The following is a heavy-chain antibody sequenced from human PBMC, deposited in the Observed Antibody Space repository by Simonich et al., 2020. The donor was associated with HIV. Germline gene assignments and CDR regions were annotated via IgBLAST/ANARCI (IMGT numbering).Heavy chain of an antibody. D-gene: IGHD2-2*01. CDR2: INHSGST. Sequence: QVQLQQWGAGLLKPSETLSLTCAVYGGSFSGYYWSWIRQPPGKGLECIGEINHSGSTNYNPSLKSRVTISVDTSKNQFSLKLSSVTAADTAVYYCARGFYQRLYYFDYWGQGTLVTVSS. V-gene: IGHV4-34*01. CDR1: GGSFSGYY. CDR3: ARGFYQRLYYFDY. J-gene: IGHJ4*02.